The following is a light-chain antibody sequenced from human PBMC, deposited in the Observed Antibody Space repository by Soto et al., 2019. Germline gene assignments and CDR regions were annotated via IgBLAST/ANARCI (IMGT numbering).Light chain of an antibody. CDR2: GAS. CDR3: QQYGSSQWT. V-gene: IGKV3-20*01. CDR1: QSISSSY. J-gene: IGKJ1*01. Sequence: EIVLKQSPGTLSLSPGERATLSCRASQSISSSYLAWYQQKPGQAPRLLIYGASSRATGIPDRFRGSGSGTDFTLTISRLEPEDFAVYYCQQYGSSQWTFGQGTKVEIK.